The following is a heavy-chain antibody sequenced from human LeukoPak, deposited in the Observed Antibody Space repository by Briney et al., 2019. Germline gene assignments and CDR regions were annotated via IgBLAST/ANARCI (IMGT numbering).Heavy chain of an antibody. V-gene: IGHV1-69*05. D-gene: IGHD3-22*01. CDR1: GGTFSSYA. CDR2: IIPIFGTA. CDR3: ARGGEYYDSSGYSVYYFDY. Sequence: SVKVSCKASGGTFSSYAISWVRQAPGQGLEWRGGIIPIFGTANYAQKFQDRVTITTDESTSTAYMELSRLRSEDTDVYYCARGGEYYDSSGYSVYYFDYWGQGTLVTVSS. J-gene: IGHJ4*02.